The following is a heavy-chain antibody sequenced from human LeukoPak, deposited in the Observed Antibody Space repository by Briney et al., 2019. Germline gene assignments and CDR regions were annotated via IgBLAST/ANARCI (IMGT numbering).Heavy chain of an antibody. CDR1: GYTFTSYD. CDR3: AREEIAAAGTSFDY. V-gene: IGHV1-8*01. Sequence: ASVKVSCKASGYTFTSYDINWVRQATGQXLXWMGWMNPNSGNTGYAQKFQGRVTMTRNTSISTAYMELSSLRSEDTAVYYCAREEIAAAGTSFDYWGQGTLVTVSS. CDR2: MNPNSGNT. J-gene: IGHJ4*02. D-gene: IGHD6-13*01.